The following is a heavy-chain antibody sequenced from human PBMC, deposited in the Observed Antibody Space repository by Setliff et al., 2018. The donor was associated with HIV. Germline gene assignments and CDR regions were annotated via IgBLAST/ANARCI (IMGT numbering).Heavy chain of an antibody. CDR2: IYYSGST. V-gene: IGHV4-59*01. Sequence: PSETLSLTCTVSGGSISSYYWSWIRQPPGKGLEWIGYIYYSGSTNYNPSLKSRVTISVDTSKNQFSLKLSSVTAADTAVYYCARGDTAMEYYFDYWGQGTLVTVSS. CDR3: ARGDTAMEYYFDY. CDR1: GGSISSYY. J-gene: IGHJ4*02. D-gene: IGHD5-18*01.